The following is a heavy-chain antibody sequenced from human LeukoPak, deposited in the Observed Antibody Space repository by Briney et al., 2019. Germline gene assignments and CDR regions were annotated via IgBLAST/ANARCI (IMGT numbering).Heavy chain of an antibody. V-gene: IGHV4-61*02. CDR1: GGSISSGNYY. CDR3: ARGPYSYDSSGAFDI. Sequence: PSETLSLTCTVSGGSISSGNYYWSWIRQPAGKGLERIGRIYTRGSTKYTPSLKSRVTISVDTSKNQFSLKLSSVTAADTAVYFCARGPYSYDSSGAFDIWGQGTMVTVSS. CDR2: IYTRGST. D-gene: IGHD3-22*01. J-gene: IGHJ3*02.